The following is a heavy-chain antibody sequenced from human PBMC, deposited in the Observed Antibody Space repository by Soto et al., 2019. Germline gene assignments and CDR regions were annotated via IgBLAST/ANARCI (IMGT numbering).Heavy chain of an antibody. CDR3: ARRAAAGTTPIYYYSGRDV. V-gene: IGHV1-18*01. CDR2: ISAYNGNT. D-gene: IGHD6-13*01. CDR1: GYTFTSYG. Sequence: QVQLVQSGAEVKKPGASVKVSCKASGYTFTSYGISWVRQAPGQVLEWMGWISAYNGNTNYAQKLQGRVTMTTDTSTSTAYMEMRSLRADDTAVYYCARRAAAGTTPIYYYSGRDVWCQGTTVTVSS. J-gene: IGHJ6*02.